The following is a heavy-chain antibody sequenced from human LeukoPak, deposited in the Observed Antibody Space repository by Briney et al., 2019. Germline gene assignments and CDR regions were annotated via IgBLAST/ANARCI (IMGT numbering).Heavy chain of an antibody. V-gene: IGHV1-69*05. Sequence: SVKVSCKASGYTFTSYDISWVRQAPGQGLEWMGGIIPIFGTANYAQKFQGRVTITTDESTSTAYMELSSLRSEDTAVYYCARDRSPKAYYYGSDPSHVEDAFDIWGQGTMVTVSS. J-gene: IGHJ3*02. CDR3: ARDRSPKAYYYGSDPSHVEDAFDI. CDR2: IIPIFGTA. CDR1: GYTFTSYD. D-gene: IGHD3-10*01.